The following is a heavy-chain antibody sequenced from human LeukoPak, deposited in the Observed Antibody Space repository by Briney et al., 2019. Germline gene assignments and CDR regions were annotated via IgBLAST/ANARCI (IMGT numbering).Heavy chain of an antibody. CDR3: ARGQGIAAENWFDP. Sequence: ASVKVSCKASGYTFTSYDINWVRQATGQGLEWMGWMNPNSGNTGYAQKFQGRVTMTRNTSISTAYMELSSLRSEGTAVYYCARGQGIAAENWFDPWGQGTLVTVSS. J-gene: IGHJ5*02. V-gene: IGHV1-8*01. CDR2: MNPNSGNT. CDR1: GYTFTSYD. D-gene: IGHD6-13*01.